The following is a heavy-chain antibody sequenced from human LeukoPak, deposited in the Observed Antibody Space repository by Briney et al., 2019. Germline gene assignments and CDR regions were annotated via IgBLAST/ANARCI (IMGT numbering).Heavy chain of an antibody. Sequence: SETLSLTCTVSGGSIRSTSYYWGWIRQPPGKGLEWIGSIYYSGSTYYNPSLKSRVTISVDTSKNQFSLKLSSVTAADTAVYYCARGSMTTVTTDFDYWGQGTLVTVSS. CDR1: GGSIRSTSYY. CDR3: ARGSMTTVTTDFDY. J-gene: IGHJ4*02. V-gene: IGHV4-39*07. D-gene: IGHD4-17*01. CDR2: IYYSGST.